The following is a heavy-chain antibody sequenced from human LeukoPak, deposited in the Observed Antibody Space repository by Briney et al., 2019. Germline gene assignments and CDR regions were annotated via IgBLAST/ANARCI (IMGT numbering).Heavy chain of an antibody. CDR2: ISAYNGNT. D-gene: IGHD5-12*01. V-gene: IGHV1-18*01. Sequence: ASVKVSCKASGYTFTSYGISWLRQAPGQGLEWMGWISAYNGNTNYPQKLQGRVTMTTDTSTSTAYMELRSLRSDDTAVYYCARVASGYCFDYWGQGTLVTVSS. J-gene: IGHJ4*02. CDR1: GYTFTSYG. CDR3: ARVASGYCFDY.